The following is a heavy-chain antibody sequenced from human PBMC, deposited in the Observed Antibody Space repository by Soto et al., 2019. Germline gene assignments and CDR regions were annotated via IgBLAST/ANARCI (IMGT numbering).Heavy chain of an antibody. CDR1: GGTFYTYT. Sequence: QVQLVQSGAEVRKPGSSVQVSCKASGGTFYTYTFSWVRQAPGQGLEWMGSITPIYPTTNYAEKFQGRLTVTADGSTNTAYMGLNSLTSEDTAVYYCARIPRYSFPTSDDLDSWGQGTLVTVSS. J-gene: IGHJ4*02. V-gene: IGHV1-69*15. D-gene: IGHD5-18*01. CDR3: ARIPRYSFPTSDDLDS. CDR2: ITPIYPTT.